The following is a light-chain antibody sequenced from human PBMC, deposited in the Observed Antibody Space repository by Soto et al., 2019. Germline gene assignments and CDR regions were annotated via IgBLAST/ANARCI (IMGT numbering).Light chain of an antibody. CDR3: QQYGRT. J-gene: IGKJ5*01. CDR1: QSISTNY. CDR2: AAS. V-gene: IGKV3-20*01. Sequence: EVVLTQSPGTLSLSPGERATLSCRASQSISTNYLAWYQQKPGQAPKLLIYAASSRLTGIPDRFSGSGSGTDFTLTISRLEPEDFALDYCQQYGRTFGQGTRLDMK.